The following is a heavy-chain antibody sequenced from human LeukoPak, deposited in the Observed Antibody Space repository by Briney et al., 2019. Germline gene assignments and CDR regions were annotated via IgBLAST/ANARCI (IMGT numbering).Heavy chain of an antibody. V-gene: IGHV3-66*01. CDR1: EFYVGSNY. Sequence: GGSLRHFCAASEFYVGSNYMTWGRQAPRKGLEWVSLIYSGGSTYYADSVKGRFTISRDNSKNTLYLQMNSLRAEDTAVYYCARGPSGYQNTGGQGNLVTVSS. CDR2: IYSGGST. J-gene: IGHJ4*02. D-gene: IGHD5-12*01. CDR3: ARGPSGYQNT.